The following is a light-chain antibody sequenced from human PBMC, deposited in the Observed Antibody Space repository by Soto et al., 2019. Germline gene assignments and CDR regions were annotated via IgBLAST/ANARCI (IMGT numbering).Light chain of an antibody. CDR3: QVCERFSDHNFV. CDR2: DDK. J-gene: IGLJ1*01. CDR1: NIGPKS. Sequence: SYELTQPPSVSVSPGQTASITCGGDNIGPKSVHWYQQRPGQAPLLVVYDDKKRPSGIPERLSGSNSGNTANLTISRVETGDEADYYCQVCERFSDHNFVFGDGTKVTVL. V-gene: IGLV3-21*02.